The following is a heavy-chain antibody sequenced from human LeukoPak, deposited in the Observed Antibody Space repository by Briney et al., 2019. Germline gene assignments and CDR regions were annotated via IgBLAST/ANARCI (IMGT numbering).Heavy chain of an antibody. D-gene: IGHD3-9*01. CDR1: GFTFSNYA. V-gene: IGHV3-23*01. Sequence: GGSLRLSCAASGFTFSNYAMAWVRQAPGQGLEWVSVITGNRDTIYYSDSVKGRFTVSRDNAKNILYMQMNSLGVEDTAVYYCARYDISTYERRGFDYWGQGTLVAVSS. J-gene: IGHJ4*02. CDR3: ARYDISTYERRGFDY. CDR2: ITGNRDTI.